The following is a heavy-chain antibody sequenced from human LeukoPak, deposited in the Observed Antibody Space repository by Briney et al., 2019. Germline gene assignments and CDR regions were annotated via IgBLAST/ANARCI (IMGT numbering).Heavy chain of an antibody. CDR1: GFTFSSYY. CDR3: ARYCTGSCYSGVDH. Sequence: GGSLRLSCAASGFTFSSYYMTWVRQAPGKGLEWVSTSTGGTTYYADSVRGRFTISRDNSKNTLYLQMNSLRAEDTAVYYCARYCTGSCYSGVDHWGQGTLVTVAS. CDR2: STGGTT. V-gene: IGHV3-23*01. D-gene: IGHD2-15*01. J-gene: IGHJ4*02.